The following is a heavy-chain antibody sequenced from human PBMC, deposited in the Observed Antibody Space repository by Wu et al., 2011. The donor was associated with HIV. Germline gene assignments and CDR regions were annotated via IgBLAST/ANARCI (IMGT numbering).Heavy chain of an antibody. D-gene: IGHD2/OR15-2a*01. CDR3: AREGLLSAYHYYYTDV. CDR2: IVPKIGTV. V-gene: IGHV1-69*11. J-gene: IGHJ6*03. Sequence: QVQLVQSGTEVKKPGSSVKVSCKSSGDTDSRYAITWVRQAPGQGLEWVGRIVPKIGTVNNAEKFRGRTTITADEAPNTVSLELSGLTSDDTAVYYCAREGLLSAYHYYYTDVWGKGTTVIVS. CDR1: GDTDSRYA.